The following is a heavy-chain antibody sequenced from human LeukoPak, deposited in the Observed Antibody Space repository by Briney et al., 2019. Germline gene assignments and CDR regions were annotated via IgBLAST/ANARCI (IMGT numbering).Heavy chain of an antibody. CDR2: IYHSGST. J-gene: IGHJ3*02. Sequence: SETLSLTCAVSGGSISSSNWWSWVRQPPGKGLEWIGEIYHSGSTYYNPSLKSRVTISVDTSKNQFSLKLSSVTAADTAVYYCARLIVGARGAFDIWGQGTMVTVSS. D-gene: IGHD1-26*01. V-gene: IGHV4-4*02. CDR3: ARLIVGARGAFDI. CDR1: GGSISSSNW.